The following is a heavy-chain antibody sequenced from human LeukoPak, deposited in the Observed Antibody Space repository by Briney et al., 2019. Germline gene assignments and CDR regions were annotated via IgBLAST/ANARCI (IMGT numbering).Heavy chain of an antibody. J-gene: IGHJ6*02. CDR2: INPSGGST. CDR1: GYTFTSYY. D-gene: IGHD3-10*01. Sequence: ASVKASCTASGYTFTSYYMHWVRQAPGQGLEWIGIINPSGGSTSYAQKFQGRVTMTRDTSTSTVYMELSSLRSEDTAVYYCARKDSVSRGLYYYYYGMDVWGQGTTVTVSS. CDR3: ARKDSVSRGLYYYYYGMDV. V-gene: IGHV1-46*01.